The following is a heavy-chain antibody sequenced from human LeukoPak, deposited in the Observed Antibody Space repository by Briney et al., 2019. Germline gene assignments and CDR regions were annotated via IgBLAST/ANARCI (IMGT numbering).Heavy chain of an antibody. CDR3: ARGGSGYTIYYYYYMDV. Sequence: PWETLSLTCTVSGGSISSYYWSWTRQPPGKGLEWVGSIYHSGSTYYNPSLKSRVTISVDTSKNQFSLKLSSVTAADTAVYYCARGGSGYTIYYYYYMDVWGKGTTVTVSS. CDR1: GGSISSYY. J-gene: IGHJ6*03. D-gene: IGHD6-19*01. V-gene: IGHV4-59*01. CDR2: IYHSGST.